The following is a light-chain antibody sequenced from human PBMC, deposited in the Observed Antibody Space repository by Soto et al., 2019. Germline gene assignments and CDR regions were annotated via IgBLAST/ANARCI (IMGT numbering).Light chain of an antibody. CDR3: QQYGSAPRT. V-gene: IGKV3-20*01. Sequence: ETELTRFPGTLSLSSAPRPSLSCRASQSVSSSYLAWYQQKPCQVPRLLIYDASSRATGIPDRFSGSGSGTDFTLTISRLEPEDFAVYYCQQYGSAPRTFGQGTKVDIK. CDR2: DAS. J-gene: IGKJ1*01. CDR1: QSVSSSY.